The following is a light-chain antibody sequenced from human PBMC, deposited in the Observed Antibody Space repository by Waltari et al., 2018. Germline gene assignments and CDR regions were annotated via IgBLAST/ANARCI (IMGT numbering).Light chain of an antibody. J-gene: IGLJ2*01. V-gene: IGLV2-8*01. CDR2: EVS. CDR3: SSYGGSNYVL. Sequence: QSALTQPPSASGSPGQSVTISCTGTNSDVGGYNYVSWYQQQPGKAPKLMIYEVSKRPSGVPDRFSASKSGNTASLTVSGLQAEDEADYYCSSYGGSNYVLFGGGTKLTVL. CDR1: NSDVGGYNY.